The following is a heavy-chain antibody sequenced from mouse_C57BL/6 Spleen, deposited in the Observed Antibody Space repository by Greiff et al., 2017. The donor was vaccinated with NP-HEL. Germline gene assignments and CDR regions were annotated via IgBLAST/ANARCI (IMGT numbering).Heavy chain of an antibody. Sequence: VQLQQSGPGLVKPSQSLSLTCSVTGYSITSGYYWNWIRQFPGNKLEWMGYISYDGSNNYNPSLKNRISITRDTSKNQFFLKLNSVTTEDTATYYCARGITTVVFDYWGQGTTLTVSS. D-gene: IGHD1-1*01. V-gene: IGHV3-6*01. CDR1: GYSITSGYY. J-gene: IGHJ2*01. CDR3: ARGITTVVFDY. CDR2: ISYDGSN.